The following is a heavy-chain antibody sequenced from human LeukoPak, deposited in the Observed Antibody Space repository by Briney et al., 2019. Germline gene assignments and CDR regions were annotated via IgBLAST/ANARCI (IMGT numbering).Heavy chain of an antibody. V-gene: IGHV1-18*01. D-gene: IGHD5-18*01. CDR1: GYTFTSYG. CDR2: ISAYNGNT. Sequence: ASVKVSCKASGYTFTSYGISWVRQAPGQGLEWMGWISAYNGNTNYAQKFQGRVTITRNTSISTAYMELSRLRSDDTAVYYCASEDVDTAMVVPFWGQGTLVTVSS. J-gene: IGHJ4*02. CDR3: ASEDVDTAMVVPF.